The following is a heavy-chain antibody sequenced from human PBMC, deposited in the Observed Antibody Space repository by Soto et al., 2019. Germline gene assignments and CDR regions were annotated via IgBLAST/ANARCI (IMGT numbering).Heavy chain of an antibody. J-gene: IGHJ6*02. CDR3: ARDGERGYSGYEGPYGMDV. Sequence: PGGSLRLSCAASGFTFSSYAMHWVRQAPGKGLEWVAVISYDGSNKYYADSVKGRFTISRDNSKNTLYLQMNSLRAEDTAVYYCARDGERGYSGYEGPYGMDVWGQGTTVTVSS. CDR1: GFTFSSYA. V-gene: IGHV3-30-3*01. CDR2: ISYDGSNK. D-gene: IGHD5-12*01.